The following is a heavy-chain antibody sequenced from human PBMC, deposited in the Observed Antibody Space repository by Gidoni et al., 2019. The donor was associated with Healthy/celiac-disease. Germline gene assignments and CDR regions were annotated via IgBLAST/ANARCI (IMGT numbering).Heavy chain of an antibody. D-gene: IGHD3-3*01. J-gene: IGHJ3*02. CDR1: GGSISSGVYY. CDR3: ATTGVTIWGAFDI. CDR2: IYYSGST. V-gene: IGHV4-31*03. Sequence: QVQLQESGPGLVKPSQTLSLTCTVSGGSISSGVYYWSWIRQHPGKGLEWIGYIYYSGSTYYNPSLKSRVTISVDTSKNQFSLKLSSETAADTAVYYCATTGVTIWGAFDIWGQGTMVTVSS.